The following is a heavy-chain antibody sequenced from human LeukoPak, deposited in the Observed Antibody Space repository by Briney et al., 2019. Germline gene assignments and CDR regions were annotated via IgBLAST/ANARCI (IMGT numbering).Heavy chain of an antibody. CDR1: GFIFDDYA. D-gene: IGHD3-22*01. V-gene: IGHV3-9*01. CDR2: ITGNGGTI. J-gene: IGHJ4*02. CDR3: VRESGSYYFDY. Sequence: AGRSLRLSCAASGFIFDDYAMHWVRQAPGKGLEWVSGITGNGGTIAYADSVKGRFTVSRDNAKSSLYLQMSSLRAEDRALYYCVRESGSYYFDYWGQGTLVTVSS.